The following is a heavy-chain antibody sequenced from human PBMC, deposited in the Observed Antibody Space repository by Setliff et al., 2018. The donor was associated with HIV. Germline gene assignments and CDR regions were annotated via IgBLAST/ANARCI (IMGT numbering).Heavy chain of an antibody. CDR1: GYTLIELS. V-gene: IGHV1-24*01. CDR2: FDPEERDT. Sequence: ASVKVSCKVSGYTLIELSIHWVRQAPGKGLEWLGGFDPEERDTNYAQKFQGRFTMTEDTSTDTAYMELSRLRSEDTAVYFCAADYYDSSGFYVWLGLWGQGTLVTVS. J-gene: IGHJ4*02. D-gene: IGHD3-22*01. CDR3: AADYYDSSGFYVWLGL.